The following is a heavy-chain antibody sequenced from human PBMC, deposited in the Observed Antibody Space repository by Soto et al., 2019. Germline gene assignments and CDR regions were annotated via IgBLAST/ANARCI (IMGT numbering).Heavy chain of an antibody. D-gene: IGHD2-2*01. CDR1: GYTFTSYA. V-gene: IGHV1-3*01. J-gene: IGHJ4*02. Sequence: GASVKVSCKASGYTFTSYAMHWVRQAPGQRLEWMGWINAGNGNTKYSQKFQGRVTITRDTSASTAYMELSSLRSEDTAVYYCAREKGVVPAALPMLDYWGQGTLVTVSS. CDR2: INAGNGNT. CDR3: AREKGVVPAALPMLDY.